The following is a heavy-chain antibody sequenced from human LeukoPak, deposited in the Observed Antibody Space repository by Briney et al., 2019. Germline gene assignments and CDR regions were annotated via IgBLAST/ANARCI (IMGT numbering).Heavy chain of an antibody. CDR2: ISSSSSTI. CDR1: GFTFSSYS. Sequence: PGGSLRLSCAASGFTFSSYSMNWVRQAPGKGLEWVSYISSSSSTIYYADSVKGRFTISRDNAKNSLYLQMNSLRDEDTAVYYCARNGAIVVVTPEDYYYYGMDVWGQGTTVTVSS. V-gene: IGHV3-48*02. CDR3: ARNGAIVVVTPEDYYYYGMDV. D-gene: IGHD3-22*01. J-gene: IGHJ6*02.